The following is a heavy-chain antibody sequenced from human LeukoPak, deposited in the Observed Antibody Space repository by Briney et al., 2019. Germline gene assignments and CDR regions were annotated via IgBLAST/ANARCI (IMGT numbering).Heavy chain of an antibody. CDR3: ATEGTYSSSWYSALDY. D-gene: IGHD6-13*01. J-gene: IGHJ4*02. CDR1: GGSINSAGYY. CDR2: INYSGNT. V-gene: IGHV4-31*03. Sequence: PSQTLSLTCTVSGGSINSAGYYWIWIPQHPGKGLEWIGNINYSGNTYYNPSLKSRVAISVDTSKNQFSLKLSSVTAADTAGYYCATEGTYSSSWYSALDYWGQGTLVTVSS.